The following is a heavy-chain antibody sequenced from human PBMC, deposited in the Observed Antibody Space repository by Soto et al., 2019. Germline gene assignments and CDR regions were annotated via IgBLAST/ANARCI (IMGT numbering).Heavy chain of an antibody. V-gene: IGHV3-30*03. Sequence: GGSLRLSCAASGFTFSSYGMHWVRQAPGKGLEWVAVISYDGSNKYYADSVKGRFTISRDNSKNTLYLQMNSLRAEDTAVYYCAGHCSGGSCYSYDDAFDIWGQGTMVT. CDR1: GFTFSSYG. J-gene: IGHJ3*02. CDR2: ISYDGSNK. CDR3: AGHCSGGSCYSYDDAFDI. D-gene: IGHD2-15*01.